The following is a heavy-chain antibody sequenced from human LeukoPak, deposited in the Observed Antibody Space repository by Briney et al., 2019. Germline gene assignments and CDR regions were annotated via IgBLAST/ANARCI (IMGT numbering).Heavy chain of an antibody. CDR2: MNPNSGNT. CDR3: ARVEFRYGAFGFDI. V-gene: IGHV1-8*03. CDR1: GYTFTSYD. D-gene: IGHD3-9*01. Sequence: ASVKVSCKASGYTFTSYDINWVRQATGQGLEWMGWMNPNSGNTGYAQKFQGRVTITRNTSISTAYMELSSLRSEGTAVYYCARVEFRYGAFGFDIWGQGTMVTVSS. J-gene: IGHJ3*02.